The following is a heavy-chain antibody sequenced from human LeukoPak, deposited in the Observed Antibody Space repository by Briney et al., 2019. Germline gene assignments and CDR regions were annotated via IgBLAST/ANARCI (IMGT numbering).Heavy chain of an antibody. CDR1: GGSFSGYY. CDR3: ARLYYYDSSGYYGGDY. D-gene: IGHD3-22*01. V-gene: IGHV4-34*01. CDR2: INHSGST. Sequence: SETLSLTCAVYGGSFSGYYWSWIRQPPGKGLEWIGEINHSGSTNYNPSLKSRVTISVDTSKNQFSLKLSSVTAADTAVYYCARLYYYDSSGYYGGDYWGQGTLVTVSS. J-gene: IGHJ4*02.